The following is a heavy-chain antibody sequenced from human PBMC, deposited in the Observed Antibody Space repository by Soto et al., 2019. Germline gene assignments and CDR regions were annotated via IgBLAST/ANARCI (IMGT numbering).Heavy chain of an antibody. CDR1: GGTVSSYA. V-gene: IGHV1-69*13. CDR2: IIPIFGTA. CDR3: AKDVGYCSGGSCYTTIDY. J-gene: IGHJ4*02. D-gene: IGHD2-15*01. Sequence: GASVKVSCKASGGTVSSYAISWVRQAPGEGLEWMGGIIPIFGTANYAQKFQGRVTITADESTSTAYMELSSLRSEDTAVYYCAKDVGYCSGGSCYTTIDYWGQGTLVTVSS.